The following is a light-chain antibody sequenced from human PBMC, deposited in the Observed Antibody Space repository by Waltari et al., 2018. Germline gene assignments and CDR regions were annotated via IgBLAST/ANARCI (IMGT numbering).Light chain of an antibody. Sequence: EIVLTQSPGTLTLSPGERATLSCRASQSVKNNYLAWYHQKPGKAPRLLIFDASSRATGIPDRFSGSGSGTDFTLTISRLEPEDFAVYYCQQYGSSPPYTFGQGTKLEIK. CDR1: QSVKNNY. J-gene: IGKJ2*01. V-gene: IGKV3-20*01. CDR2: DAS. CDR3: QQYGSSPPYT.